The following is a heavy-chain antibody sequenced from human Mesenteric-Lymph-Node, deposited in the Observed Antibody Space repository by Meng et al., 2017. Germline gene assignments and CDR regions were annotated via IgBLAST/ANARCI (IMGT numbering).Heavy chain of an antibody. J-gene: IGHJ4*02. CDR3: FWLGESHN. Sequence: QVQLVESGGGWVQPGRSLRLSCAASGFTFASYAMHWVRQAPGKGLEWVAVILYDGSNKFYADSVKGRFTISRDNSRNTLYLQMNSLRPEDTAVYYCFWLGESHNWGQGALVTVSS. CDR2: ILYDGSNK. CDR1: GFTFASYA. D-gene: IGHD3-10*01. V-gene: IGHV3-30*03.